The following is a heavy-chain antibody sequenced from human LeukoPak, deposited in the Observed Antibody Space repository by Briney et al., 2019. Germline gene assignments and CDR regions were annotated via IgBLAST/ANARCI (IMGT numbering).Heavy chain of an antibody. Sequence: ASVKVSCKASGYTFTSDGISLLRQAPGQGLEWMGRISAYNGNTNYAQKLQGRVTMTTDTSTSTAYMELRSLRSDDTAVYYCARDGSYYDSSGYYWAYYFDYWGQGTLVTVSS. CDR3: ARDGSYYDSSGYYWAYYFDY. J-gene: IGHJ4*02. V-gene: IGHV1-18*01. CDR1: GYTFTSDG. D-gene: IGHD3-22*01. CDR2: ISAYNGNT.